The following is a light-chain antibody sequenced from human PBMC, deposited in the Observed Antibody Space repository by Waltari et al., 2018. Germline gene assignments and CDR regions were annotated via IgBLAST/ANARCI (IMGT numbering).Light chain of an antibody. CDR3: QQGSNWLT. V-gene: IGKV3-11*01. J-gene: IGKJ4*01. CDR1: QTVNTN. CDR2: DAS. Sequence: EVVLTQSPATLSLSPGDRATHSCRSSQTVNTNLAWYQQKPGPAPRLLIYDASSRATGIPARFSGSGSGTDFILTISGVEPDDFAVYYCQQGSNWLTFGGGTKVEIK.